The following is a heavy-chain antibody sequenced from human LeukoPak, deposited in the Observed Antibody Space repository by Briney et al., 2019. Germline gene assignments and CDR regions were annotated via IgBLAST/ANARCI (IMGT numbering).Heavy chain of an antibody. CDR3: ARNLDRYSYGEGWFDP. J-gene: IGHJ5*02. V-gene: IGHV3-7*01. CDR1: GFTFSSYW. Sequence: GGSLRLSCAASGFTFSSYWMSWVRQTPGKGLEWVAHIKEDGSEKYYVDSVKGRFTISRDNAKNSLYLQMNSLRAEDTALYYCARNLDRYSYGEGWFDPWGQGTLVTVSS. CDR2: IKEDGSEK. D-gene: IGHD5-18*01.